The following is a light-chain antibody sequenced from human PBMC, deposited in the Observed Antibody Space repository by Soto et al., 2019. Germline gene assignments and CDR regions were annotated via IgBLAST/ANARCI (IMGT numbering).Light chain of an antibody. CDR3: SSYTTSNTRQIV. J-gene: IGLJ1*01. CDR2: DVS. Sequence: QSVLTQPASVSGSPGQSITISCTGTSSDVGGYSYVSWYQQHPGKAPKFMIYDVSNRPSGVSNRFSGSKSGNTASLTISGLQAEDEADYYCSSYTTSNTRQIVFGAGTRSPS. CDR1: SSDVGGYSY. V-gene: IGLV2-14*01.